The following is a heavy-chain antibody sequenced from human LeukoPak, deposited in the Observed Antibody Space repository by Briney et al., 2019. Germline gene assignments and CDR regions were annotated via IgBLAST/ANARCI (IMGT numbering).Heavy chain of an antibody. Sequence: GASVKVACKASGYTFTSYGISWVRQAPGQGLEWMGWISAYNGNTNYAQKLQGRVTMTTDTSTSTAYMELRSLRSDDTAVYYCARDLQQQLVRGYHDAFDIWGQGQWSPSLQ. D-gene: IGHD6-13*01. V-gene: IGHV1-18*01. CDR3: ARDLQQQLVRGYHDAFDI. J-gene: IGHJ3*02. CDR2: ISAYNGNT. CDR1: GYTFTSYG.